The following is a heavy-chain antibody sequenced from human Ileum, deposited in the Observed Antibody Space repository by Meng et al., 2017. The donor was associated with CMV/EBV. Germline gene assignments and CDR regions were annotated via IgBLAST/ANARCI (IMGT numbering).Heavy chain of an antibody. J-gene: IGHJ4*02. CDR3: TTGSAYSPPGQFHQ. Sequence: SGVSISEASWWTWVRQAPVKGLRWIGEVYRGGNAMYHPSLQSRLAISMDDSTNQVSLRLRSVTAADTAMYYCTTGSAYSPPGQFHQWGQGTLVTVSS. D-gene: IGHD3-22*01. V-gene: IGHV4-4*02. CDR1: GVSISEASW. CDR2: VYRGGNA.